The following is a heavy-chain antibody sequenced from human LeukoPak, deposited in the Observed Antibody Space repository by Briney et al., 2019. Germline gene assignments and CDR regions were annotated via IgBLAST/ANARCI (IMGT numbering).Heavy chain of an antibody. D-gene: IGHD3-22*01. CDR3: ATSPPYYYDSSGYYYYI. CDR1: GGSISSYY. V-gene: IGHV4-59*01. CDR2: IYYSGST. Sequence: SETLSLTCTVSGGSISSYYWSWIRQPPGKGLGWIGYIYYSGSTNYNPSLKSRVTISVDTSKNQFSLKLSSVTAADTAVYYCATSPPYYYDSSGYYYYIWGQGTLVTVSS. J-gene: IGHJ4*02.